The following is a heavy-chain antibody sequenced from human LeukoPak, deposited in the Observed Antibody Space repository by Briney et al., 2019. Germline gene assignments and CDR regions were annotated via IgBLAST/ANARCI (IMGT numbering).Heavy chain of an antibody. CDR1: GGSFSGYY. V-gene: IGHV4-34*01. Sequence: SETLSLTCAVYGGSFSGYYWSWIRQPPGKGLEWIGEINHSGSTNYNPSLKSRVTISVDTSKNQFSLKLSSVTAADTAVYYCARGESDASGLFSGTWFDPWGQGTLVTASS. CDR3: ARGESDASGLFSGTWFDP. D-gene: IGHD3-22*01. CDR2: INHSGST. J-gene: IGHJ5*02.